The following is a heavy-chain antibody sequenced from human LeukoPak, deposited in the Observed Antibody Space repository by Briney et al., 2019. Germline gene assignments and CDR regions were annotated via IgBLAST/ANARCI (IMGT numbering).Heavy chain of an antibody. CDR3: AKDRGSYSTTADS. CDR2: IWYDGTNK. D-gene: IGHD1-26*01. Sequence: GRSLRLSCAASGFTFTDYGIHWVRQAPGKGLEWVAVIWYDGTNKYYGDSVKGRFTISRDNSKNTLYLQMNSLRAEDTAVYYCAKDRGSYSTTADSWGQGTLVTVSS. V-gene: IGHV3-33*06. CDR1: GFTFTDYG. J-gene: IGHJ5*01.